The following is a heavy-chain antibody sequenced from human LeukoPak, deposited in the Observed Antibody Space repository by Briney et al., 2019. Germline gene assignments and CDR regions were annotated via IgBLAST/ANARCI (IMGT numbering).Heavy chain of an antibody. CDR1: GFTFSSYW. CDR3: AKDGLPCSGGSCYSAYYYYYMDV. D-gene: IGHD2-15*01. V-gene: IGHV3-23*01. Sequence: GGSLRLSCAASGFTFSSYWMNWVRQAPGKGLEWVSGISGSGGRTYYADSVKGRFTISRDNSKNTVYLQMNSLRAEDTAVYYCAKDGLPCSGGSCYSAYYYYYMDVWGKGTTVTVSS. J-gene: IGHJ6*03. CDR2: ISGSGGRT.